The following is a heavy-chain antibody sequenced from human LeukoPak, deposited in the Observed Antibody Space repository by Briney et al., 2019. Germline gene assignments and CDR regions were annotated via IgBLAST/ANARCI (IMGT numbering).Heavy chain of an antibody. CDR2: MNPNSGNT. V-gene: IGHV1-8*01. J-gene: IGHJ6*03. CDR3: ARSRFEAAAGLNTRLYYYYYYMDV. D-gene: IGHD6-13*01. CDR1: GYTFTSYD. Sequence: ASVKVSCKASGYTFTSYDINWVRQATGQGLEWMGWMNPNSGNTGYAQKFQGRVTMTRNTSISTAYMELSSLRSEDTAVYYCARSRFEAAAGLNTRLYYYYYYMDVWGKGTTVTISS.